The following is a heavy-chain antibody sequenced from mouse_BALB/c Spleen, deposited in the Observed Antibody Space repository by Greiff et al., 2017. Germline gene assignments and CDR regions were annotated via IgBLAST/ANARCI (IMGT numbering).Heavy chain of an antibody. Sequence: DVQLVESGGDLVKPGGSLKLSCAASGFTFSSYGMSWVRQTPDKRLEWVATISSGGSYTYYPDSVKGRFTISRDNAKNTLYLQMSSLKSEDTAMYYCARSSTGMFAYWGQGTLVTVSA. D-gene: IGHD4-1*02. CDR3: ARSSTGMFAY. CDR1: GFTFSSYG. CDR2: ISSGGSYT. J-gene: IGHJ3*01. V-gene: IGHV5-6*01.